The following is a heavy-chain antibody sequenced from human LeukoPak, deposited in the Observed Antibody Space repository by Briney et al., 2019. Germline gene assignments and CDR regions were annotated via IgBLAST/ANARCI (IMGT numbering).Heavy chain of an antibody. Sequence: SETLSLTCAVYGGSFSGYYGSWIRQPPGKGLEWIEEINHSGSTNYNPSLKSRVTIAVDTCKNQFSLKMSSVTAADTAVYYCARGRGFQQQLVRRATEDYWGQGTLVTVSS. D-gene: IGHD6-13*01. CDR2: INHSGST. J-gene: IGHJ4*02. CDR3: ARGRGFQQQLVRRATEDY. V-gene: IGHV4-34*01. CDR1: GGSFSGYY.